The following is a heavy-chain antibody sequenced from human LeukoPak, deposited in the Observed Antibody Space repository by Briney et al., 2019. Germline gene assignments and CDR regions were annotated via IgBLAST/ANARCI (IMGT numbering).Heavy chain of an antibody. CDR1: GFTFSSYE. D-gene: IGHD3-10*01. CDR3: ARDQITTVRGIIARSTPYYDYHYMDV. V-gene: IGHV3-48*03. CDR2: ISSSGSTI. Sequence: GGSLRLSCAASGFTFSSYEMNWVRQAPGKGLEWVSYISSSGSTIYYADSVKGRFTISRDNAKNSLFLQMNSLRADDTAVYYCARDQITTVRGIIARSTPYYDYHYMDVWGKGTTVTVSS. J-gene: IGHJ6*03.